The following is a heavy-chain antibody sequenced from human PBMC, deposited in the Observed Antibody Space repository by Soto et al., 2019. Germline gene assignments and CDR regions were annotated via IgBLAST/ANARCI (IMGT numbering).Heavy chain of an antibody. CDR2: IKQDGSEK. CDR1: GFTFRTYG. V-gene: IGHV3-7*03. CDR3: ARRLQWQLRPLDS. Sequence: GGSLRLSCAASGFTFRTYGMHWVRQAPGKGLEWLANIKQDGSEKYYVDSVKGRFTISRDNAKNSLYLQMNGLRAEATATYYCARRLQWQLRPLDSWGRGTLVTVSS. J-gene: IGHJ4*02. D-gene: IGHD6-19*01.